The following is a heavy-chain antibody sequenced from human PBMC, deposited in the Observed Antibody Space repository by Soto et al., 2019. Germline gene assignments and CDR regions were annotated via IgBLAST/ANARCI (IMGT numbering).Heavy chain of an antibody. CDR1: GFTFSAYG. J-gene: IGHJ6*02. Sequence: QVQLVESGGGVVQPGRSLRLSCASSGFTFSAYGMHWVRQAPGKGLEWVAVIWYDGSNKYYVDSVKGRFTISRDDSKNTLYLQMNSLRAEDTAVYYCARETGAPVYGMDVWGQGTTVTVSS. D-gene: IGHD7-27*01. CDR3: ARETGAPVYGMDV. V-gene: IGHV3-33*01. CDR2: IWYDGSNK.